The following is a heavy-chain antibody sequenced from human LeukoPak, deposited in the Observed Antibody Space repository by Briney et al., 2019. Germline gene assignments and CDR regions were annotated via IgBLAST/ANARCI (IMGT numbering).Heavy chain of an antibody. Sequence: GGSLRLSCAASGFSLSSYAMSWVRQAPGKGLEWVSGISGSDGSTYYADSVEGRFTLSRDNSKNTLYLQMNRLRAEDTAVYYCAKIRMAGSSTWYPNDYWGQGTLVTVSS. D-gene: IGHD6-13*01. V-gene: IGHV3-23*01. CDR3: AKIRMAGSSTWYPNDY. CDR2: ISGSDGST. CDR1: GFSLSSYA. J-gene: IGHJ4*02.